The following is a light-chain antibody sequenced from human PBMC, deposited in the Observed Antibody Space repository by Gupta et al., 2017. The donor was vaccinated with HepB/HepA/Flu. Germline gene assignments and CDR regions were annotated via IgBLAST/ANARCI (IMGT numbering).Light chain of an antibody. CDR1: QDISNY. Sequence: DIQMTQSPSSLSASVGDRVTITCQASQDISNYLNWYQQKPGKAPKLLIYDASNFETGVPSRFSGSGSGTDFTFTIISLQPEDLATYYCQQYDNHPLTFGGGTKVEIK. V-gene: IGKV1-33*01. J-gene: IGKJ4*01. CDR3: QQYDNHPLT. CDR2: DAS.